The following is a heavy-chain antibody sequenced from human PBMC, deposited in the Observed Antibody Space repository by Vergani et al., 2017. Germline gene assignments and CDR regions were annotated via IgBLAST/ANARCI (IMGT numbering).Heavy chain of an antibody. CDR3: ARDGEYSYGWHYYGMDV. CDR1: GFTFSNAW. CDR2: IKSKTDGGTT. D-gene: IGHD5-18*01. J-gene: IGHJ6*02. V-gene: IGHV3-15*01. Sequence: EVQLVESGGGLVKPGGSLRLSCAASGFTFSNAWMSWVRQAPGKGLEWVGRIKSKTDGGTTDYAAPVKGRFTISRDDSKNTLYLQMNSLRAEDTAVYYCARDGEYSYGWHYYGMDVWGQGTTVTVSS.